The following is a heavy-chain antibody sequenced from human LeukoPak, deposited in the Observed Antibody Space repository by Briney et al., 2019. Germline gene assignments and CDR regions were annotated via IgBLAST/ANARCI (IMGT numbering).Heavy chain of an antibody. CDR3: ARHEPRSFYYESSGCYFDY. V-gene: IGHV4-39*01. Sequence: PSETLSLTCTVSGASISSSNYYWGWIRQPPRKGLEWIGSIYFGGNTYYNPSLKSRVTISVDTSKNQFSLKLTSVTAADTAVYYCARHEPRSFYYESSGCYFDYWGQGTLVTASS. J-gene: IGHJ4*02. CDR1: GASISSSNYY. D-gene: IGHD3-22*01. CDR2: IYFGGNT.